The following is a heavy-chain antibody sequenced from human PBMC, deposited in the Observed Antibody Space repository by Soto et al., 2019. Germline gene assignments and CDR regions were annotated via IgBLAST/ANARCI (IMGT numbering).Heavy chain of an antibody. Sequence: EVQLVESGGGLVQPGGSLRVSCAASGFTFDDYAMHWVRQAPGKGLEWVSGISWNSGSIGYADSVKGRFTISRDNAKNSLYLQMNSLRAEDTALYYCAKGRSGYYYYYGMDVWGQGTTVTVSS. CDR2: ISWNSGSI. CDR1: GFTFDDYA. J-gene: IGHJ6*02. CDR3: AKGRSGYYYYYGMDV. D-gene: IGHD3-10*01. V-gene: IGHV3-9*01.